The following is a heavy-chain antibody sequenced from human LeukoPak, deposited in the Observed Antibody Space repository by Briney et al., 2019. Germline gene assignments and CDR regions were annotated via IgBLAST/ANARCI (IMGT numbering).Heavy chain of an antibody. CDR2: IYYSGST. J-gene: IGHJ3*02. CDR3: ARDSEDAFDI. Sequence: SETLSLTCTVSGGSISSGDYYWSWIRQPPGKGLEWIGYIYYSGSTYYNPSLKSRVTISVDTSKYQFSLKLSSVTAADTAVYYCARDSEDAFDIWGQGTMVTVSS. V-gene: IGHV4-30-4*01. CDR1: GGSISSGDYY.